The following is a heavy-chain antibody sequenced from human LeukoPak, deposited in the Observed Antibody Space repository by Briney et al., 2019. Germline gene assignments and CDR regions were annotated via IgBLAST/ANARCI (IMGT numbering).Heavy chain of an antibody. J-gene: IGHJ6*02. V-gene: IGHV5-51*01. CDR3: VKGVSGSYFAMDV. CDR1: GYIFTSYS. CDR2: IYPYDSEI. D-gene: IGHD3-10*01. Sequence: GESLKISCKGSGYIFTSYSIAWVRQMPGKGLEWMGVIYPYDSEIRYSPSFQGQVTISADKSVSTAYLQWSSLKASDTAMYYCVKGVSGSYFAMDVWGQGTTVTVSS.